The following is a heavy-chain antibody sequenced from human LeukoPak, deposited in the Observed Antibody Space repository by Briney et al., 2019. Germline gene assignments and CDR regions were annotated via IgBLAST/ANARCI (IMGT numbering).Heavy chain of an antibody. CDR2: INTDESST. V-gene: IGHV3-74*01. CDR1: GFTFSNYW. CDR3: ARESTSLEKFAFDI. Sequence: GGSLRLSCAASGFTFSNYWMYWVRQAPGKGLVWVSRINTDESSTNYADSVKGRFTISRDNAKNTLYLQMNSLRADDTAMYYCARESTSLEKFAFDIWGQGTMVSVSS. J-gene: IGHJ3*02. D-gene: IGHD2/OR15-2a*01.